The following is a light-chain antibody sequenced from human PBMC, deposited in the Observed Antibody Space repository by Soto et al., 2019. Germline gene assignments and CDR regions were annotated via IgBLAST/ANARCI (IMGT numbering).Light chain of an antibody. J-gene: IGKJ1*01. Sequence: EIVMTQSPATLSVSPGERVTLSCRASQSVSSSYLAWYQQKPGQAPRLLIYGASSRATGIPDRFSGSGSGTDFTLTISRLEPEDFAVYYCQQYDSSPKTFGRGTKVDIK. CDR2: GAS. CDR1: QSVSSSY. V-gene: IGKV3-20*01. CDR3: QQYDSSPKT.